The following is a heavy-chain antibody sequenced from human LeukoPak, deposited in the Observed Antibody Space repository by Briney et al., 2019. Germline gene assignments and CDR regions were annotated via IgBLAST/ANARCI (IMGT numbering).Heavy chain of an antibody. Sequence: GGSLRLSCAASGFTFSEFWMSWVRQAPGKGLEWLANIKEDGSKKYYVDSVKGRFPISRDNVKNSLHLQMNSLRAEDTAVYYCARVGGYFDSWGQGTLVIVSS. CDR1: GFTFSEFW. CDR3: ARVGGYFDS. CDR2: IKEDGSKK. J-gene: IGHJ4*02. V-gene: IGHV3-7*01. D-gene: IGHD3-16*01.